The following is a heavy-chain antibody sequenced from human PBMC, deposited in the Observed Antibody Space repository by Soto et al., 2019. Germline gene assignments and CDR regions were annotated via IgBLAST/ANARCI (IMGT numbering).Heavy chain of an antibody. V-gene: IGHV1-24*01. J-gene: IGHJ4*02. CDR2: FDPEDGET. CDR3: ATVVVVPAASYFDY. CDR1: GYTLTELS. Sequence: ASVKVSCKVSGYTLTELSMHWVRQAPGKGLEWMGGFDPEDGETIYAQKFQGRVTMTEDTSTDTAYMELSSLRSEDTVVYYCATVVVVPAASYFDYWGQGTLVTVSS. D-gene: IGHD2-2*01.